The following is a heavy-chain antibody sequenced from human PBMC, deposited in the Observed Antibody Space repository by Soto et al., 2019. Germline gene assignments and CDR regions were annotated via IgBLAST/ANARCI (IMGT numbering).Heavy chain of an antibody. V-gene: IGHV4-39*01. D-gene: IGHD5-18*01. CDR2: INYVGNP. CDR1: GASIISRRFY. Sequence: QVQLQESGPVLVKPSETLSLTCTVSGASIISRRFYWGWIRQPPGKGLEWIGSINYVGNPKYNPSLQSRLTMSVDTSKTQFSVRLTSVTAADTAVYYCARQGYNYGYFWVPGVWGRGTTVTVSS. J-gene: IGHJ6*02. CDR3: ARQGYNYGYFWVPGV.